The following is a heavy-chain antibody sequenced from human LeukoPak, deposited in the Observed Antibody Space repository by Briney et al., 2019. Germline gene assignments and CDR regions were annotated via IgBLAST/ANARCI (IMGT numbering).Heavy chain of an antibody. CDR2: ITSNSATI. CDR1: GFTFSVYS. CDR3: ARSVGGHFDY. D-gene: IGHD3-16*01. Sequence: PGGSLRLSCAASGFTFSVYSMNWVRQPPGMGLECVSYITSNSATIQYADSVKGRFTISRDNAKNSLSLQMNSLRDEDTAVYYCARSVGGHFDYWGQGMLVTVSS. V-gene: IGHV3-48*02. J-gene: IGHJ4*02.